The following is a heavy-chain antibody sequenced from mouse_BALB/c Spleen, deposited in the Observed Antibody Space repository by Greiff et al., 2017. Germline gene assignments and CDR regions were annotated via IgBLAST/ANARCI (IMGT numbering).Heavy chain of an antibody. Sequence: EVKVEESGGGLVKPGGSLKLSCAASGFTFSSYAMSWVRQTPEKRLEWVASISSGGSTYYPDSVKGRFTISRDNARNILYLQMSSLRSEDTAMYYCARGVTTATRDYWGQGTTLTVSS. CDR3: ARGVTTATRDY. CDR2: ISSGGST. V-gene: IGHV5-6-5*01. CDR1: GFTFSSYA. D-gene: IGHD1-2*01. J-gene: IGHJ2*01.